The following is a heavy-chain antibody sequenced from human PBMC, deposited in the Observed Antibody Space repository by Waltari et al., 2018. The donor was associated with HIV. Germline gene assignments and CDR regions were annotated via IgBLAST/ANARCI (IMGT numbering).Heavy chain of an antibody. V-gene: IGHV3-23*01. CDR2: ISGSGDTT. J-gene: IGHJ4*02. Sequence: EVQLLVSGGGLVQPGGSLRLSCAASGFTLIDYPMTWVRQAPGKVLEWVSGISGSGDTTYYADSVRGRFTISRDNSRNTLYLQMTSLRAEDAAMYYCAKDPFAGASLASYFDEWGQGALVTVSS. CDR3: AKDPFAGASLASYFDE. CDR1: GFTLIDYP.